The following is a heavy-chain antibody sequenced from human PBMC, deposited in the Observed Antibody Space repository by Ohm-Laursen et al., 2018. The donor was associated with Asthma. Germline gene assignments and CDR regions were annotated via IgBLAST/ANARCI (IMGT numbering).Heavy chain of an antibody. CDR2: ITSDGSWT. CDR3: AKEKQWLATRVGYYYYGMDV. D-gene: IGHD6-19*01. V-gene: IGHV3-30-3*02. J-gene: IGHJ6*02. Sequence: SLRLSCTASGFTFRSYAMHWVRQAPGKGLEWVSIITSDGSWTSYADSVKGRFTISRDNSKNTLYLQMNSLRAEDTAVYYCAKEKQWLATRVGYYYYGMDVWGQGTTVTVSS. CDR1: GFTFRSYA.